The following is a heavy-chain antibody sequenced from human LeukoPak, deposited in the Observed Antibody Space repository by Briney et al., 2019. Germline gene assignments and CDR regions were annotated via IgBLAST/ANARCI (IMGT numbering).Heavy chain of an antibody. J-gene: IGHJ4*02. D-gene: IGHD6-6*01. CDR3: AKGQSTIATRSFDS. CDR1: GFTFSSYA. Sequence: GGSLRLSCAASGFTFSSYAMSWVRQAPGKGLEWVSTISTNGAATYYTDSVKGRFTISRDNSKNTLFLQMNSLRAEDTAIYYCAKGQSTIATRSFDSWGQGTLVTVSS. V-gene: IGHV3-23*01. CDR2: ISTNGAAT.